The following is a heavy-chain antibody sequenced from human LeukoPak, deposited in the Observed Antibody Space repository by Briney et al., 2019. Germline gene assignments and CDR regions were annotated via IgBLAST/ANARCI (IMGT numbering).Heavy chain of an antibody. CDR2: IYDSGRT. D-gene: IGHD4-23*01. CDR3: ARHQMTTVVTPFGRWNAFDI. V-gene: IGHV4-39*01. CDR1: VGSIRSSHYY. J-gene: IGHJ3*02. Sequence: SSETLSLTCSVSVGSIRSSHYYWGWFRQPPGKGLEWLGSIYDSGRTYYNPSLKSRVTMSVDTSKNEFSLKLNCVTAADTAVYYCARHQMTTVVTPFGRWNAFDIWGQGTMVTVSS.